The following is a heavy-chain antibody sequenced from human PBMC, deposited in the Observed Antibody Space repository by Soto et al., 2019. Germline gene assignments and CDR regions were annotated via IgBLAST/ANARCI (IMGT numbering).Heavy chain of an antibody. V-gene: IGHV3-9*01. Sequence: EVQLVESGGGLVQPGRSLRLSCAASGFTFDDYAMHWVRQAPGKGLEWVSGISWNSGSIGYADSVKGRFTISRDNAKKSLYLQMNSLRAEDTALYYCAKGYCRGGSCYSDWFDPWGQGTLVTVSS. CDR1: GFTFDDYA. CDR2: ISWNSGSI. J-gene: IGHJ5*02. D-gene: IGHD2-15*01. CDR3: AKGYCRGGSCYSDWFDP.